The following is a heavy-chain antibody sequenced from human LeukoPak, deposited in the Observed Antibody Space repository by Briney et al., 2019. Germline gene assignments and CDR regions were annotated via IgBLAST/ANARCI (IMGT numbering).Heavy chain of an antibody. D-gene: IGHD4-17*01. Sequence: GGSLRLSCAASGFTFSSYAMSWVRQAPGKGLEWVSAISGSGGSTYYADSVKGRFTIPRDNSKNTLYLQMNSLRAEDTAVYYCAKDAYGDYGVYYYYGMDVWGKGTTVTVSS. J-gene: IGHJ6*04. CDR3: AKDAYGDYGVYYYYGMDV. V-gene: IGHV3-23*01. CDR1: GFTFSSYA. CDR2: ISGSGGST.